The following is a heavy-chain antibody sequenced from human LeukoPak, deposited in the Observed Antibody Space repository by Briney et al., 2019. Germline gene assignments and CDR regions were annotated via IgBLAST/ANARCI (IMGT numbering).Heavy chain of an antibody. CDR1: GFTFSSYG. Sequence: GGSLRLSCAASGFTFSSYGMHWVRPAPGKGLEWVAFIRYDGSNKYYADSVKGRFTISRDNSKNTLYLQMNSLRAEDTAVYYCAKDPSEIGYCSGGSCYNPYYYYYMDVWGKGTTVTVSS. D-gene: IGHD2-15*01. CDR3: AKDPSEIGYCSGGSCYNPYYYYYMDV. CDR2: IRYDGSNK. J-gene: IGHJ6*03. V-gene: IGHV3-30*02.